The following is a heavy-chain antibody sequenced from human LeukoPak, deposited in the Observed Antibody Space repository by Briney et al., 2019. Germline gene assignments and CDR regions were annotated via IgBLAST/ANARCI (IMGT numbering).Heavy chain of an antibody. CDR1: GYSISSDYY. J-gene: IGHJ4*02. D-gene: IGHD3-22*01. CDR2: IYYSGST. V-gene: IGHV4-38-2*02. CDR3: VRDYDSSGYYRFFDY. Sequence: SETLSLTCTVSGYSISSDYYWGWIRQPPGKGLEWIGSIYYSGSTYYNPSLKSRVTISVDTSKNQFSLKLSSVTAADTAVYYCVRDYDSSGYYRFFDYWGQGTLVTVSS.